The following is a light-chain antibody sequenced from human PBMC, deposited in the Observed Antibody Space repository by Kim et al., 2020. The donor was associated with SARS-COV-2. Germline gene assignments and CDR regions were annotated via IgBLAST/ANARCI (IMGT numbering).Light chain of an antibody. Sequence: DIQMTQSPSSLSASVGDTVTITCRASESISIYLNWYQQKRGSAPKLLIYAAADLQSGVPSRFSGSGSGTDFTLTISSLQPEDFATYYCQQSYNNPPWTFGQGTKVDIK. CDR1: ESISIY. V-gene: IGKV1-39*01. CDR3: QQSYNNPPWT. J-gene: IGKJ1*01. CDR2: AAA.